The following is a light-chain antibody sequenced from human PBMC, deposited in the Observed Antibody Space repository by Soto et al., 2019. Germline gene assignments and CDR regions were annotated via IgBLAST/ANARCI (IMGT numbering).Light chain of an antibody. CDR3: QSFDVSVNDLYV. CDR2: GNN. Sequence: QSVLTQPPSVSGAPGQTVTISCTGRSSNIGAGYDVHWYQQLPGTAPKLLIYGNNNRPSGVPDRFSGSKSGTSASLAITGLQAEDEADYYCQSFDVSVNDLYVFGTETKLTVL. V-gene: IGLV1-40*01. J-gene: IGLJ1*01. CDR1: SSNIGAGYD.